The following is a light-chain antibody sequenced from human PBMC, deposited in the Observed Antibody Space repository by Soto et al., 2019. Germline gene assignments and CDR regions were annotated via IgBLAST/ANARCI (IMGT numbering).Light chain of an antibody. CDR3: STWDDSLKGWV. Sequence: QSVLTQPPSASETPGQRVAISCSGSTSNIGDNTVHWYQQLPGTAPKLLIYNNDRRPSGVPDRFSGSKSGTSASLAISGLQSEDEADYFCSTWDDSLKGWVFGGGTQLTV. CDR2: NND. V-gene: IGLV1-44*01. CDR1: TSNIGDNT. J-gene: IGLJ3*02.